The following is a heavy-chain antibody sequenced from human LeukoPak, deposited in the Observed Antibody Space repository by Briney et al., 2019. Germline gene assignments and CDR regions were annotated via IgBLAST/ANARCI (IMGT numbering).Heavy chain of an antibody. CDR3: ARSRYGDFDS. J-gene: IGHJ5*01. CDR2: VNPNTGNT. V-gene: IGHV1-8*01. Sequence: ASVKVSCKTSGYTFSNYDINWVRQASGQGLEWVGWVNPNTGNTGYARKFQGRVSLTRVTSMSTAYLELRSLKSEDTAVYYCARSRYGDFDSWGQGTQVIVSS. CDR1: GYTFSNYD. D-gene: IGHD5-18*01.